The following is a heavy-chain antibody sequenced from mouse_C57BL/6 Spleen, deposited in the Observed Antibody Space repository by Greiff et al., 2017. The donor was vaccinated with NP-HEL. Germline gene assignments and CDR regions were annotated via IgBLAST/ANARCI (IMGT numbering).Heavy chain of an antibody. Sequence: VQLQQSGPVLVKPGASVKMSCKASGYTFTDYYMNWVKQSHGKSLEWIGVINPYNGGTSYNQKFKGKATLTVDKSSSTAYMELNSLTSEDSAVYYCARWEDYGSVYYFDYWGQGTTLTVSS. CDR1: GYTFTDYY. V-gene: IGHV1-19*01. CDR2: INPYNGGT. J-gene: IGHJ2*01. CDR3: ARWEDYGSVYYFDY. D-gene: IGHD1-1*01.